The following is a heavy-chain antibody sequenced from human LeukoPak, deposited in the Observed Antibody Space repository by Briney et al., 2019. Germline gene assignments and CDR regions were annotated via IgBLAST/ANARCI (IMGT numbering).Heavy chain of an antibody. CDR3: ARSPNYYYMDV. CDR2: MYYSGTT. Sequence: SETLSLTCSLSGGSISSSSSYWGWIRQPPGKGLEWIGSMYYSGTTYYNPSLKSRVTISVDASKNQFSLRLSSVTAADTAVYYCARSPNYYYMDVWGKGTTVTVSS. D-gene: IGHD5-24*01. J-gene: IGHJ6*03. V-gene: IGHV4-39*01. CDR1: GGSISSSSSY.